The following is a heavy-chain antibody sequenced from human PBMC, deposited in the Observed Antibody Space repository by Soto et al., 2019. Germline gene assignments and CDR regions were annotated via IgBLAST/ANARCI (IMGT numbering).Heavy chain of an antibody. CDR2: IYYSGST. CDR1: GGSISSSSYY. CDR3: ARRASYYYGSRRSDWFDS. Sequence: SETLSLTCTVSGGSISSSSYYWGWIRQPPGKGLEWIGSIYYSGSTYYNPSLKSRVTISVDTSKNQFSLKLSSVTAADTAVYYCARRASYYYGSRRSDWFDSWGQGTLVTVSS. V-gene: IGHV4-39*01. J-gene: IGHJ5*01. D-gene: IGHD3-10*01.